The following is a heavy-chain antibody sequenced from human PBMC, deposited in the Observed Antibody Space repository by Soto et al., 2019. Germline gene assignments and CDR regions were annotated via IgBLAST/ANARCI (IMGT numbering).Heavy chain of an antibody. CDR2: IYYSGST. J-gene: IGHJ4*02. CDR3: ARTYSGYDPYYFDY. V-gene: IGHV4-31*03. Sequence: SETLSLTCTVSGGSICSGCYYWSWIRQHPGKGLEWIGYIYYSGSTYYNPSLKSRVTISVDTSKNQFSLKLSSVTAADTAVYYCARTYSGYDPYYFDYWGQGTLVTVSS. CDR1: GGSICSGCYY. D-gene: IGHD5-12*01.